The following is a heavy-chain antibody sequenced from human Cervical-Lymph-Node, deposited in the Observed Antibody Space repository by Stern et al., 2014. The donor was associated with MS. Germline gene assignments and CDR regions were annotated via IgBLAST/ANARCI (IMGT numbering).Heavy chain of an antibody. V-gene: IGHV1-18*01. Sequence: VQLVQSGAEVKKPGASVKVSCKASGYTFSRLGISSVRLAPGQGLEWMEWISAYNGKPTYAQNLQGRVTLTTETSTSTAYMELRSLTSDDTAVYYCASGSLEGFDPWGQGTLVTVSS. CDR2: ISAYNGKP. D-gene: IGHD5-24*01. CDR3: ASGSLEGFDP. CDR1: GYTFSRLG. J-gene: IGHJ5*02.